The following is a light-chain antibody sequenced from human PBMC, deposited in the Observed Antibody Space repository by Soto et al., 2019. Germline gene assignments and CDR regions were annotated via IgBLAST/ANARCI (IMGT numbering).Light chain of an antibody. CDR1: QSLFYTSNKKNY. CDR2: WAS. CDR3: QQYYDTPLT. J-gene: IGKJ4*01. V-gene: IGKV4-1*01. Sequence: DIVMTQSPDSLAVSLGERATINCKSSQSLFYTSNKKNYLAWYQRKPGQPPQLLIYWASTRESGVPDRFSGSGSGTDFTLTISSLQAEDVAVYYCQQYYDTPLTFGGGTKVEIK.